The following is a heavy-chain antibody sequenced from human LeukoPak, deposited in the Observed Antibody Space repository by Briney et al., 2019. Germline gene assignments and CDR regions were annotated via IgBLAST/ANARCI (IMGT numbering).Heavy chain of an antibody. V-gene: IGHV4-38-2*01. CDR1: GYSISSGYY. Sequence: PSETLSLTCAVSGYSISSGYYWGWIRQPPGKGLEWIGSIYHSGSTYYNPSLKSRVTISVDMSKNQFSLKLSSVTAADTAVYYCARHSGYYDSSGYYPHWYFDLWGRGTLVTVSS. CDR3: ARHSGYYDSSGYYPHWYFDL. CDR2: IYHSGST. J-gene: IGHJ2*01. D-gene: IGHD3-22*01.